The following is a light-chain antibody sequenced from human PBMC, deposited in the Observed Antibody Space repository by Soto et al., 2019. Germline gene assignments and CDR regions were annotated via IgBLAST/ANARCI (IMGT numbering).Light chain of an antibody. CDR2: DVS. Sequence: QSVLTQPASVSGSPGQSIALSCTGNSSDVGGYSYVSWYQQQPGKAPKLVISDVSNRPSGVSDRFSGSKSGNTASLTISGLQTEDEADYYCASYTTSSTYVFGTGTKVTVL. CDR3: ASYTTSSTYV. V-gene: IGLV2-14*01. CDR1: SSDVGGYSY. J-gene: IGLJ1*01.